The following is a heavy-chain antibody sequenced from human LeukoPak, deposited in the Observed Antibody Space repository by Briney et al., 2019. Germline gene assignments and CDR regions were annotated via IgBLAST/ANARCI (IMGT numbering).Heavy chain of an antibody. CDR1: GFTFSSYW. J-gene: IGHJ6*03. D-gene: IGHD3-22*01. V-gene: IGHV3-7*01. CDR3: ARETMIVVVTNYYYYMDV. CDR2: IKQDGSEK. Sequence: GGSLRLSCAASGFTFSSYWMSWVRQAPGKGLEWVANIKQDGSEKYYVDPVKGRFTISRDNAKNSLYLQMNSLRAEDTAVYYCARETMIVVVTNYYYYMDVWGKGTTVTISS.